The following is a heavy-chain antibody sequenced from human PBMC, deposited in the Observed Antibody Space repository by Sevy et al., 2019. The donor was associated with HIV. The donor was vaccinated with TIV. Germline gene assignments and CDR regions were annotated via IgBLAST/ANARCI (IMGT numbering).Heavy chain of an antibody. V-gene: IGHV3-73*01. CDR3: TRQPQWLALDY. J-gene: IGHJ4*02. CDR1: GFTFDTYW. D-gene: IGHD6-19*01. Sequence: GGSLRLSCAASGFTFDTYWMQWVRQAPGQGLEWVGRIRSKANSYATAYAASVKGRFTISRDDSKNTAYLQMNSLKTEDTAVYYCTRQPQWLALDYWGQGTLVTVSS. CDR2: IRSKANSYAT.